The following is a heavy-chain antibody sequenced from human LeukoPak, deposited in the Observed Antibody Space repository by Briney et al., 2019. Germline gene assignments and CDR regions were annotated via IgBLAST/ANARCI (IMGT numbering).Heavy chain of an antibody. CDR1: GGSFSGYY. CDR3: ARDMEQWLVPTAGWFDP. J-gene: IGHJ5*02. V-gene: IGHV4-34*01. Sequence: SEILSLTCAVYGGSFSGYYWSWIRQPPGKGLEWIGEINHSGSTNYNPSLKSRVTMSVDTSKNQFSLKLSSVTAADTAVYYCARDMEQWLVPTAGWFDPWGQGTLVTVSS. D-gene: IGHD6-19*01. CDR2: INHSGST.